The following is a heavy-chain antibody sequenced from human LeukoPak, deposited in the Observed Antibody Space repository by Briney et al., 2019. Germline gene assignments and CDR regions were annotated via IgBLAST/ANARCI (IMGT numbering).Heavy chain of an antibody. CDR3: ARLTYDRGLWYFDY. CDR1: SGSISSGGYY. CDR2: IYYSGST. Sequence: SQTLTLTCTVSSGSISSGGYYWSRIRQHPGKGLEWIGYIYYSGSTYYNPSLKSRVTISVDTSKNQFSLKLSSVTAADTAVYYCARLTYDRGLWYFDYWGQGTLVTVSS. V-gene: IGHV4-31*03. J-gene: IGHJ4*02. D-gene: IGHD3-22*01.